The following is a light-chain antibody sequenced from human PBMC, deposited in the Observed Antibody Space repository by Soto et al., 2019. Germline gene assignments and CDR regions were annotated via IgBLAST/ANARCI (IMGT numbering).Light chain of an antibody. Sequence: QSVLTQPPSASGTPGQMVTISCSGSSSNIGSNTVNWYQQLPGTAPKLLIYSNNQRPSGVPDRFSGSKPGTSASLAISGLQSEDEADYYCAAWDDSLNGHYVFGTGTKVTVL. CDR3: AAWDDSLNGHYV. CDR2: SNN. V-gene: IGLV1-44*01. J-gene: IGLJ1*01. CDR1: SSNIGSNT.